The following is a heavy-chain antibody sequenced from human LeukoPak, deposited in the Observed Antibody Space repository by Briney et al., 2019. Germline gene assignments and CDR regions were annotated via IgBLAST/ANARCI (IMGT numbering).Heavy chain of an antibody. CDR1: GYTFTGYY. CDR3: AREKCSSTSCYIFDY. Sequence: ASVKVSCKASGYTFTGYYMHWVRQAPGQGLEWMGWINPNSGGTNYAQKFQGRVTMTRDTSISTAYMELSRLRSDDTAVYYCAREKCSSTSCYIFDYWGQGTLVTVSS. CDR2: INPNSGGT. V-gene: IGHV1-2*02. D-gene: IGHD2-2*01. J-gene: IGHJ4*02.